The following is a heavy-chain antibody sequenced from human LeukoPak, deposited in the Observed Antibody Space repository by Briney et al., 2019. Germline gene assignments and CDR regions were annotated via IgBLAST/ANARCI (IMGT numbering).Heavy chain of an antibody. J-gene: IGHJ4*02. V-gene: IGHV3-23*01. CDR3: AKGGRGGRFGWPFDY. CDR2: ISGSGGST. CDR1: GFTFSSYA. Sequence: QTGGSLRLSCAASGFTFSSYAMSWVRQAPGKGLEWVSAISGSGGSTYYADSVKGRFTISRDNSKNTLYLQMNSLRAEDTAVYYCAKGGRGGRFGWPFDYWGQGTLVTVSS. D-gene: IGHD2-15*01.